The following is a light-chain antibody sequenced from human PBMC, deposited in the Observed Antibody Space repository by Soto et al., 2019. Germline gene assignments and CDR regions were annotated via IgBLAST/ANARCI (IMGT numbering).Light chain of an antibody. Sequence: EIVMTQSPATLSVSPGERATLSCRASQSVSSNLAWYQQKPGQAPSLLIYGASTRATGIPARFSGSGSGKEFTLAISSLQSEDFAVYYCQQYNNWWTFGQGTKVDIK. CDR3: QQYNNWWT. J-gene: IGKJ1*01. V-gene: IGKV3-15*01. CDR2: GAS. CDR1: QSVSSN.